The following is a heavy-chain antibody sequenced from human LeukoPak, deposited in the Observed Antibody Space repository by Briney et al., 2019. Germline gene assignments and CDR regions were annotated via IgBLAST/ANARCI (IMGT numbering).Heavy chain of an antibody. Sequence: GGSLRLSCAASGFTFSSYAMSWVRQAPGKGLEWVSAISGSGGSTYYADSVKGRFTISRDNSKNTLYLQMNSLRAEDTAVYYCASRIAVAGIRARYYFDYWGQGTLVTVSS. V-gene: IGHV3-23*01. CDR1: GFTFSSYA. CDR3: ASRIAVAGIRARYYFDY. J-gene: IGHJ4*02. D-gene: IGHD6-19*01. CDR2: ISGSGGST.